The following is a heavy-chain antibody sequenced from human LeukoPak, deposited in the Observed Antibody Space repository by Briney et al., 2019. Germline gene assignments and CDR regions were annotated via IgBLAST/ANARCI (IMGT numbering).Heavy chain of an antibody. CDR2: ITPNGGGT. V-gene: IGHV1-2*02. CDR1: GYTFTDYY. CDR3: AKVSYSISSFDY. Sequence: ASVKVSCKASGYTFTDYYIHWVRQAPGQGLEWMGWITPNGGGTNYAQKFQGSVTMTRDTSISTAYMELNRLTSDDTAVYYCAKVSYSISSFDYWGQGTLVTVSS. D-gene: IGHD6-6*01. J-gene: IGHJ4*02.